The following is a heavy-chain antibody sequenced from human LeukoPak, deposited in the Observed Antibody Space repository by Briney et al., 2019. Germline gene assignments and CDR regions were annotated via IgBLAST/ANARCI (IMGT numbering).Heavy chain of an antibody. J-gene: IGHJ4*02. CDR1: GGTFSSYA. Sequence: ASVKVSCKASGGTFSSYAISWVRQATGQGLEWMGWMNPNSGNTGYAQKFQGRVTMTRNTSISTAYMELSSLRSEDTAVYYCARRASRRAPGWYYVYWGQGTLVTVSS. D-gene: IGHD2/OR15-2a*01. CDR3: ARRASRRAPGWYYVY. V-gene: IGHV1-8*02. CDR2: MNPNSGNT.